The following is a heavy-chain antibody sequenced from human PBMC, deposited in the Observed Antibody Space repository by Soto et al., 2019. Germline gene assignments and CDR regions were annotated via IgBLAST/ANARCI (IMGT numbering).Heavy chain of an antibody. CDR3: ARGLYSISLHGEIY. Sequence: VQLVQSGPEVKKPGASVKVSCKASGYTFTSYGITWVRQAPGQGLEWMGWVSGYNGNTEYAQNFQGKVTIIADKSTSTAYLELRSLRSDDTALYYCARGLYSISLHGEIYWGQGTLVTVSS. CDR2: VSGYNGNT. J-gene: IGHJ4*02. D-gene: IGHD3-10*01. V-gene: IGHV1-18*01. CDR1: GYTFTSYG.